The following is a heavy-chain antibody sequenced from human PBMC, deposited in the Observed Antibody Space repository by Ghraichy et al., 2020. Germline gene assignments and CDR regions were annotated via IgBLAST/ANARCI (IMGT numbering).Heavy chain of an antibody. CDR3: AAVRGVIISTFFDY. CDR2: IYHSGST. J-gene: IGHJ4*02. D-gene: IGHD3-10*01. V-gene: IGHV4-4*02. Sequence: SETLSLTCAVSGGSISSSNWWSWVRQPPGKGLEWIGEIYHSGSTNYNPSLKSRVTISVDKSKNQFSLKLSSVTAADTAVYYCAAVRGVIISTFFDYWGQGTLVTVSS. CDR1: GGSISSSNW.